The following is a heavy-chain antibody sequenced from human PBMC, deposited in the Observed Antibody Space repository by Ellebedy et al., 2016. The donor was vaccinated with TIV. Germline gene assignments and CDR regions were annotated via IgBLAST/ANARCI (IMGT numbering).Heavy chain of an antibody. CDR1: GGPFSSIA. CDR2: IIPVLSTT. D-gene: IGHD3-9*01. CDR3: AREMSTTLRYFDRVSFYGMDV. Sequence: SVKVSCXASGGPFSSIAITWVRQAPGQGLEWMGRIIPVLSTTHYSQKFQARITITADRATSTAYMELRSLRSEDTAVYYCAREMSTTLRYFDRVSFYGMDVWGQGATVIVSS. V-gene: IGHV1-69*04. J-gene: IGHJ6*02.